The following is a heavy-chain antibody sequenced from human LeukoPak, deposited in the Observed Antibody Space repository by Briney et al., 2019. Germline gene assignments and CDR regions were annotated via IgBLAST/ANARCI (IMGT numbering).Heavy chain of an antibody. D-gene: IGHD1-26*01. CDR3: ASDHSSASYTYYYYYMDV. J-gene: IGHJ6*03. CDR2: ISYTGTT. V-gene: IGHV4-39*07. Sequence: SETLSLTCTVSGDSISSSTYYWGWIRQPPGEGLEWIATISYTGTTYYNPSLKSRVTISVDTSKNQFSLKLSSVTAADTAVYYCASDHSSASYTYYYYYMDVWGKGTTVTVSS. CDR1: GDSISSSTYY.